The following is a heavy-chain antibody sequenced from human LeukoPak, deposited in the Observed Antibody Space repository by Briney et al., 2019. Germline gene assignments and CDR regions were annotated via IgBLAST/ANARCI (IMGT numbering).Heavy chain of an antibody. J-gene: IGHJ4*02. V-gene: IGHV1-69-2*01. Sequence: ASVKVSCKVSGYTFTDYYMHWVQQAPGKGLEWMGLVDPEDGETIYAEKFQGRVTITADTSTDTAYMELSSLRSEDTAVYYCATGGVYSRGPYYFDYWGQGTLVTVS. CDR3: ATGGVYSRGPYYFDY. D-gene: IGHD4-11*01. CDR1: GYTFTDYY. CDR2: VDPEDGET.